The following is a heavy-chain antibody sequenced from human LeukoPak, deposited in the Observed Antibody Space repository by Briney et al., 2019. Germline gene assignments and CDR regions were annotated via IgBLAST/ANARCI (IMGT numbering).Heavy chain of an antibody. J-gene: IGHJ4*02. CDR1: GYXXXXYY. Sequence: GASVKVSCKASGYXXXXYYMHWVRRAPXXXXXXMGXINPNSGGTNYAQKFQGRVTMTRDTSISTAYMELSRLRSDDTAVYYCARAVGSGSYQANFDYWGQGTLVTVSS. D-gene: IGHD1-26*01. CDR3: ARAVGSGSYQANFDY. V-gene: IGHV1-2*02. CDR2: INPNSGGT.